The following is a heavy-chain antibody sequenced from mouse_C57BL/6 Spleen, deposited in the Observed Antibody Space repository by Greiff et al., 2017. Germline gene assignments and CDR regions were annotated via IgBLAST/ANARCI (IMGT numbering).Heavy chain of an antibody. J-gene: IGHJ3*01. Sequence: EVQRVESGGDLVKPGGSLKLSCAASGFTFSSYGMSWVRQTPDKRLEWVATISSGGSYTYYPDSVKGRFTISRDNAKNTLYLQMSSLKSEDTAMYYCARPYYDSFAYWGQGTLVTVSA. CDR1: GFTFSSYG. V-gene: IGHV5-6*01. CDR3: ARPYYDSFAY. CDR2: ISSGGSYT. D-gene: IGHD2-4*01.